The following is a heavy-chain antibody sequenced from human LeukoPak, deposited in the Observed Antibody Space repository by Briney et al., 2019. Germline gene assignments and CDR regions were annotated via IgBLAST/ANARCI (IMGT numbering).Heavy chain of an antibody. V-gene: IGHV4-59*08. Sequence: SETLSLTCTVSGGSISNHYWSWIRQPPGRGLEWIGYFSDSGNTIYNPSLKSRVTILGDTSKNQFSLKLSSVTAADTAVYYCARHATGSYPVPGLDPWGQGTLFTVST. CDR2: FSDSGNT. D-gene: IGHD3-10*01. J-gene: IGHJ5*02. CDR3: ARHATGSYPVPGLDP. CDR1: GGSISNHY.